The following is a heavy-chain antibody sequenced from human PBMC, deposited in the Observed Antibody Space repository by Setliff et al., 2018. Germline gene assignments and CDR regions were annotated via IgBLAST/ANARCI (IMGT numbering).Heavy chain of an antibody. D-gene: IGHD6-6*01. J-gene: IGHJ4*02. CDR1: GGTFSDYH. V-gene: IGHV4-34*01. CDR3: ARGRNVAIRLLDS. Sequence: PSETLSLTCAAYGGTFSDYHWTWIRQSPEKGLEWIGEINHRGSTNYNPSLRSRVTISIDSSRFQFSLNLRSVTAADTAVYYCARGRNVAIRLLDSWSQGNLVTVSS. CDR2: INHRGST.